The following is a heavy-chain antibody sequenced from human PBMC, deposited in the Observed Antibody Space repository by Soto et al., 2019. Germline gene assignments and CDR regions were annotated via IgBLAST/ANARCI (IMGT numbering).Heavy chain of an antibody. CDR2: ISGSGGST. V-gene: IGHV3-23*01. CDR1: GFTFSSYA. J-gene: IGHJ5*02. CDR3: AKDSWSSTSWDAFRFDP. Sequence: HPGGSLRLSCAASGFTFSSYAMSWVRQAPGKGLEWVSAISGSGGSTYYADSVKGRFTISRDNSKNTLYLQMNSLRAEDTAVYYCAKDSWSSTSWDAFRFDPWGQGTLVTVSS. D-gene: IGHD2-2*01.